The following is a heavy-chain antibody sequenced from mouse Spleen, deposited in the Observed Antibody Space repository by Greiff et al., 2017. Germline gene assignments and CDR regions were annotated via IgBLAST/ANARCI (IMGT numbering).Heavy chain of an antibody. CDR1: GYTFTSYW. D-gene: IGHD2-4*01. CDR2: INPSSGYT. Sequence: QVHVKQSGAELAKPGASVKLSCKASGYTFTSYWMHWVKQRPGQGLEWIGYINPSSGYTKYNQKFKDKATLTADKSSSTAYMQLSSLTYEDSAVYYYAMITTRDFDYWGQGTTLTVSS. CDR3: AMITTRDFDY. V-gene: IGHV1-7*01. J-gene: IGHJ2*01.